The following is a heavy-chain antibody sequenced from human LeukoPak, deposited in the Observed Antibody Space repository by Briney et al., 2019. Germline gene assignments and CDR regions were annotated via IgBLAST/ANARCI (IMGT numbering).Heavy chain of an antibody. CDR2: MNPNSGNT. D-gene: IGHD2-2*01. V-gene: IGHV1-8*01. Sequence: WASVKVSCKASGYTFTSYDINWVRQATGQGLEWMGWMNPNSGNTGYAQKFQGRVTMTRNTSISTAYMELSSLRSEDTAVYYCARGMGCSSTSCLSYYYYYGMDVWGQGTTVTVSS. CDR3: ARGMGCSSTSCLSYYYYYGMDV. J-gene: IGHJ6*02. CDR1: GYTFTSYD.